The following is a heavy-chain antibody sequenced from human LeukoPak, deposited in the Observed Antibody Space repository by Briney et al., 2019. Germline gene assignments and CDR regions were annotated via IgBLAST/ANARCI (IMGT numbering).Heavy chain of an antibody. CDR1: GGTFSSYA. J-gene: IGHJ5*02. CDR2: IIPIFGTA. CDR3: ARGPLGVRGVIGGHCFDP. V-gene: IGHV1-69*05. Sequence: SVKVSCKASGGTFSSYAISWVRQAPGQGLEWMGGIIPIFGTANYAQKFQGRVTITTDESTSTAYMELSSLRSEDTAVYYCARGPLGVRGVIGGHCFDPWGQGTLVTVSS. D-gene: IGHD3-10*01.